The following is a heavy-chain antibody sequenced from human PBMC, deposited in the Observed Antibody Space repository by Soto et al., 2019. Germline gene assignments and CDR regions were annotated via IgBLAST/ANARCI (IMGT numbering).Heavy chain of an antibody. V-gene: IGHV3-74*01. CDR2: MNSDGSST. Sequence: GGSLRLSCAASGFTFGNSWMHWVRQAPGEGLEWVSRMNSDGSSTNYADSVKGRFTVSRDNAKNTLYLQMNSLRAEDTAVYYCATAEVDYWGPGTLVTVSS. J-gene: IGHJ4*02. CDR1: GFTFGNSW. CDR3: ATAEVDY.